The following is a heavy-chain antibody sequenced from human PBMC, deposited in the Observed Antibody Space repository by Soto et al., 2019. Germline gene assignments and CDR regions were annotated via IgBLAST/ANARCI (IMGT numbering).Heavy chain of an antibody. CDR2: IIPIFGTA. CDR3: ARARGYSYGCSLYQHNYGMDV. CDR1: GGTFSSYA. D-gene: IGHD5-18*01. V-gene: IGHV1-69*13. J-gene: IGHJ6*02. Sequence: SVKVSCKASGGTFSSYAISWVRQAPGQGLEWMGGIIPIFGTANYAQKFQGRVTITADESTSTAYMELSSLRSEDTAVYYCARARGYSYGCSLYQHNYGMDVWGQGTTVTVS.